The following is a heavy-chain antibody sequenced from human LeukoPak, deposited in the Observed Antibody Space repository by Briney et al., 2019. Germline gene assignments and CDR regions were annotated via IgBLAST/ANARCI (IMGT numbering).Heavy chain of an antibody. D-gene: IGHD6-13*01. J-gene: IGHJ4*02. CDR3: AREIAAAGTNYFDY. Sequence: PSETLSLTCSVSGGSISYYWVWIRQPPGKGLEWIRSIYYTGSTYYNPSLKSRVTLSLDTSNKRFSLKLNSVTAADTAVYYCAREIAAAGTNYFDYWGQGTLVTVSS. V-gene: IGHV4-39*07. CDR2: IYYTGST. CDR1: GGSISYY.